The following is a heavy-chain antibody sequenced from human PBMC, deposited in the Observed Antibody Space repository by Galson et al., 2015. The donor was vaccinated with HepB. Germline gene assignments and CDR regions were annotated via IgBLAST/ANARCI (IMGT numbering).Heavy chain of an antibody. CDR1: GFTFSSYA. CDR3: ARERYSSGSFDY. D-gene: IGHD6-19*01. CDR2: ISYDGSNK. Sequence: SLRLSCAASGFTFSSYAMHWVRQAPGKGLEWVAVISYDGSNKYYADSVKGRFTISRDNSKNTPYLQMNSLRAEDTAVYYCARERYSSGSFDYWGQGTLVTVSS. J-gene: IGHJ4*02. V-gene: IGHV3-30*04.